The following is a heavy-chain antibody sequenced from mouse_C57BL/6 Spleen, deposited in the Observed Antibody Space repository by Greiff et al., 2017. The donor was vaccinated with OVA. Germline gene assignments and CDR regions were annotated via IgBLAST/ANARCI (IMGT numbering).Heavy chain of an antibody. CDR3: ARHNEGSSLFAY. CDR1: GFTFSSYG. V-gene: IGHV5-6*01. D-gene: IGHD1-1*01. Sequence: EVKVVESGGDLVKPGGSLKLSCAASGFTFSSYGMSWVRQTPDKRLEWVATISSGGSYTYYPDSVKGRFTISRDNAKNTLYLQMSSLKSEDTAMYYCARHNEGSSLFAYWGQGTLVTVSA. CDR2: ISSGGSYT. J-gene: IGHJ3*01.